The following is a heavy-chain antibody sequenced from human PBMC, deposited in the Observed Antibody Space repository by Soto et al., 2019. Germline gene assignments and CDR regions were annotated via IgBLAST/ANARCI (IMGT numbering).Heavy chain of an antibody. Sequence: QVQLQESGPGRVKPSETLSLTCTVSGGSISSYYWNWIRQPPGKGLEWIGYIYYSGSTNYNPSPKSRVTISEDTSKNQFSLKLSSLTAAATAVYYCARRYGWNFACWGQGTLVTVSS. J-gene: IGHJ4*02. D-gene: IGHD6-19*01. CDR2: IYYSGST. CDR3: ARRYGWNFAC. CDR1: GGSISSYY. V-gene: IGHV4-59*08.